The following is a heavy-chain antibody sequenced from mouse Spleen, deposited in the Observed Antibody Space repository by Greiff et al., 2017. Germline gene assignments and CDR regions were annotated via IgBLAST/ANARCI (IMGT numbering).Heavy chain of an antibody. CDR1: GFSLTNYA. J-gene: IGHJ3*01. V-gene: IGHV2-4-1*01. Sequence: VKLVESGPGLVAPSQSLSITCTVSGFSLTNYAVHWVRQSPGKGLEWLGVIWSDGSTDYNAAFISRLSISKDNSKSQVFFKMNSLQADDTAIYYCARNGVYDGLFAYWGQGTLVTVSA. D-gene: IGHD2-14*01. CDR2: IWSDGST. CDR3: ARNGVYDGLFAY.